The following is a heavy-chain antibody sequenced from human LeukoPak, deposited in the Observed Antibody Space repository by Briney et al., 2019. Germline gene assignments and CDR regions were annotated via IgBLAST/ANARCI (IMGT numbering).Heavy chain of an antibody. V-gene: IGHV3-23*01. CDR1: GFTFSSYA. CDR2: ISGSGGST. J-gene: IGHJ4*02. D-gene: IGHD3-3*01. Sequence: GSLRLSCAASGFTFSSYAMSWVRQAPGKGLEWVSAISGSGGSTYYADSVKGRFTISRDNSKNTLYLQMNSLRAEDTAVYYCARDGITIFGVVSYFDYWGQGTLVTVSS. CDR3: ARDGITIFGVVSYFDY.